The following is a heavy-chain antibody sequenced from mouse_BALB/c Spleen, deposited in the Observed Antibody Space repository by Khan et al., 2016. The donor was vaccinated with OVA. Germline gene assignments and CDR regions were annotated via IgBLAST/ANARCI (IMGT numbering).Heavy chain of an antibody. V-gene: IGHV9-3-1*01. CDR3: ARPPYFSYVMDN. CDR1: GYTFTKSG. CDR2: INTYTGEP. D-gene: IGHD2-10*01. Sequence: QVQLKESGPELKKSGETVKISCKASGYTFTKSGMNWVKQAPGKGLKWMGWINTYTGEPTYADDFKGRFAFSLETSDSTAYLQINNLKNEDTATYFCARPPYFSYVMDNWGQGTSVTVSA. J-gene: IGHJ4*01.